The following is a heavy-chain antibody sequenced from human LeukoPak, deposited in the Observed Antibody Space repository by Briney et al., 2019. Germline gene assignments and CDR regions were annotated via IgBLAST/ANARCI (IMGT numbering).Heavy chain of an antibody. J-gene: IGHJ4*02. CDR1: GFTFSNAW. Sequence: GGSLRLSCAASGFTFSNAWMTWVRQAPGKGLEWVGRIKSKTDGGTTDYAAPVKGRFTISRDDSENMLYLQMNSLKTEDTAVYFCVTGGNYYPYWGQGILVTVSS. CDR3: VTGGNYYPY. V-gene: IGHV3-15*01. D-gene: IGHD1-26*01. CDR2: IKSKTDGGTT.